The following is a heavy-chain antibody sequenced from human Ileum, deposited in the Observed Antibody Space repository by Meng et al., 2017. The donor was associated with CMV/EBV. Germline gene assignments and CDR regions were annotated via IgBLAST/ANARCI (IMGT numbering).Heavy chain of an antibody. D-gene: IGHD1-26*01. CDR1: GFTFSSYW. J-gene: IGHJ4*02. Sequence: AASGFTFSSYWMHWVRQVPGKGLVWVSRINSDGTSASYADSVQGRFTISRDNAKSTLYLQMNSLRAEDTAVYYCARGYSGTYRADYWGQGTLVTVSS. V-gene: IGHV3-74*01. CDR2: INSDGTSA. CDR3: ARGYSGTYRADY.